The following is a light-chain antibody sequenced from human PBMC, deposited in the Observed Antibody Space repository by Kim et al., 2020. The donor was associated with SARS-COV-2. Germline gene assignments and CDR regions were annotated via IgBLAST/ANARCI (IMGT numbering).Light chain of an antibody. J-gene: IGLJ3*02. Sequence: VTMSCPGSSGSLAGNYVQWYRHRPGSAPTPVIYGHNLSPSGVPVRFSGSIDSSSNSASLTLSGLTTEDEADYYCQSYDSTTLWVFGGGTKLTVL. CDR2: GHN. CDR1: SGSLAGNY. CDR3: QSYDSTTLWV. V-gene: IGLV6-57*02.